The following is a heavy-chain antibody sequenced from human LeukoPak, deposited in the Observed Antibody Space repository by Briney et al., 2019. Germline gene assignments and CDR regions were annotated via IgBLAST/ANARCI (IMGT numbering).Heavy chain of an antibody. V-gene: IGHV3-23*01. CDR2: ISGASGTT. CDR1: GFTFSSYA. D-gene: IGHD6-19*01. Sequence: PGGSLRLSCADSGFTFSSYAMNWVRQAPGKGLEWVSTISGASGTTYYADSVKGRFTISRDNSKNTLYLQMNSLRADDTAVYYCERVSVWTHCLCLYGGERTLVTVPS. J-gene: IGHJ4*02. CDR3: ERVSVWTHCLCLY.